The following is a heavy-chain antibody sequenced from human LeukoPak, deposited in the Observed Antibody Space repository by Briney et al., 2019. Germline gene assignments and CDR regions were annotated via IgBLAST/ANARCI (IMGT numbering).Heavy chain of an antibody. Sequence: SETLSLTCAVSGASIRSYYWSWIRQPPGKGLEWIGYIYYSGSTNYNPPLKSRVTISVDTSQNQFSLRLSSVTAADTAVYYCAREVYGRAGFYFDYWGQGSLVTVSS. V-gene: IGHV4-59*01. CDR1: GASIRSYY. CDR2: IYYSGST. D-gene: IGHD5/OR15-5a*01. CDR3: AREVYGRAGFYFDY. J-gene: IGHJ4*02.